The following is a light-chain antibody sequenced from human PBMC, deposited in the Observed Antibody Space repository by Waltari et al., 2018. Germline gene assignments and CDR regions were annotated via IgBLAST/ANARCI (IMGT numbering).Light chain of an antibody. Sequence: QSVLTQPPSTSGPPGQRFTISCSGSTSNIGTNTVTWYQLLPGTAPKTVIFANYHRPSGVPDRFSASKSGTSASLVISGLQSEDEADYFCATWDDSLSGRVFGGGTKVTVL. CDR1: TSNIGTNT. J-gene: IGLJ2*01. V-gene: IGLV1-44*01. CDR3: ATWDDSLSGRV. CDR2: ANY.